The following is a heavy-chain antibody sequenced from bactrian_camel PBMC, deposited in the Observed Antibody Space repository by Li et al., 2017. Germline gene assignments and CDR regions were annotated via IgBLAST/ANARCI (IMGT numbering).Heavy chain of an antibody. CDR2: IYTRGGSA. V-gene: IGHV3S1*01. CDR3: AAVCMGPWAYKY. J-gene: IGHJ4*01. Sequence: HVQLVESGGGSVQAGGSLRLSCAASGYTYSSACMGWFRQAPGKEREGVATIYTRGGSAYYADSVKGRFTISQNTAKNTSYLQMDNLKPEDTAMYFCAAVCMGPWAYKYWGQGTQVTVS. CDR1: GYTYSSAC. D-gene: IGHD3*01.